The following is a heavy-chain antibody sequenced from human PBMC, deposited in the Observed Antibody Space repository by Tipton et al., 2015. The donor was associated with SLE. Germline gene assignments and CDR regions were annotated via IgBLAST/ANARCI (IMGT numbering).Heavy chain of an antibody. CDR3: SRVSMMSDDYYYMDV. CDR1: GGTFSSYA. CDR2: IIPMFGTA. V-gene: IGHV1-69*18. D-gene: IGHD2-21*01. J-gene: IGHJ6*03. Sequence: QVQLVQSGAEVKKPGSSVKVSCKASGGTFSSYAINWVRRAPGQGLEWMGRIIPMFGTANYAQKFQGRVTITTDESTSTVYMELSSLRSEDTAGYYCSRVSMMSDDYYYMDVWGKGTTVTVSS.